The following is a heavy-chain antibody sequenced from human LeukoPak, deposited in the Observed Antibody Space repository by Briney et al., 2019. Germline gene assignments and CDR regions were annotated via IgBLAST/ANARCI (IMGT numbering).Heavy chain of an antibody. J-gene: IGHJ4*02. V-gene: IGHV3-74*01. D-gene: IGHD1-26*01. CDR3: ARGVVVGATSALGH. CDR2: INGDGSST. Sequence: GGSLRLSCAASGFPFSAYWMHWVRQAPGKGLVWVSRINGDGSSTTYADSVKGRFTISRDNAKNTLYLQMNSLRSEDTAVYYCARGVVVGATSALGHWGQGTLVTVSS. CDR1: GFPFSAYW.